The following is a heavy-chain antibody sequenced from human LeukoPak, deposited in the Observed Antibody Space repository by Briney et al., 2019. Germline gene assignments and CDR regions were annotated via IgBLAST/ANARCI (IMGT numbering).Heavy chain of an antibody. J-gene: IGHJ4*02. CDR1: GFTFSGSA. V-gene: IGHV3-73*01. CDR3: TGPTGVTTTLDD. Sequence: GGSLRLSCAASGFTFSGSAMHWVRQASGKGLEWVGRIRSKAKSYATAYAASAKGRFTISRDDSKNTAYLQMNSLKIEDTAVYYCTGPTGVTTTLDDWGQGTLVTVSS. D-gene: IGHD4-17*01. CDR2: IRSKAKSYAT.